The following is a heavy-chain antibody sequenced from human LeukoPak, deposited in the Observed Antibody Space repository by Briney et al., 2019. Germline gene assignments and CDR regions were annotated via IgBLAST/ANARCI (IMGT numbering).Heavy chain of an antibody. CDR2: ISSSGSTI. Sequence: PGGSLRLSCAASGFTFSDYYMSWIRQAPGKGLEWVSYISSSGSTIYYADSVKGRFTISRDNAKNSLYLQMNSLRAEDTAVYYCARDLRAYYDILTGYYYWGQGTLVTVSS. CDR3: ARDLRAYYDILTGYYY. V-gene: IGHV3-11*01. CDR1: GFTFSDYY. D-gene: IGHD3-9*01. J-gene: IGHJ4*02.